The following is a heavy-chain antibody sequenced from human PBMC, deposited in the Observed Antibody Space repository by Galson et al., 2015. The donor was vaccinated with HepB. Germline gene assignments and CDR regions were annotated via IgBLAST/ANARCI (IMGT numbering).Heavy chain of an antibody. V-gene: IGHV5-10-1*01. Sequence: VRQMPGKGLELMGRIDPSDSYTKYSPSFQGHVTISADKSTNTAYLQWSSLKASDTAMYYCARSPKYNYGQTLGYWGQGTLVTVSS. D-gene: IGHD5-18*01. CDR2: IDPSDSYT. CDR3: ARSPKYNYGQTLGY. J-gene: IGHJ4*02.